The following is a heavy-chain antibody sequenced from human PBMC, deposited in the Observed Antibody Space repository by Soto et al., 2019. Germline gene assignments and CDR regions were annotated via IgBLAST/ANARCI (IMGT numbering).Heavy chain of an antibody. D-gene: IGHD6-13*01. Sequence: QVQLQQWGAGLLKPSETLSLTCAVYGGSFSGYYWSWIRQPPGKGLEWIGESYHSGSTNYNPSLKSQVTISVYTSKNQFSLKLSSVTAADTAVYYCARGSSSWAKNYYYYYYMDVWGKGTTVTVSS. CDR1: GGSFSGYY. CDR2: SYHSGST. CDR3: ARGSSSWAKNYYYYYYMDV. J-gene: IGHJ6*03. V-gene: IGHV4-34*01.